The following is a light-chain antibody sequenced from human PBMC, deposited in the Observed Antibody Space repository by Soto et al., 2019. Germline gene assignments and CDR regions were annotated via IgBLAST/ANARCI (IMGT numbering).Light chain of an antibody. CDR3: QQYDNLPPTWT. V-gene: IGKV1-33*01. J-gene: IGKJ1*01. CDR1: QDIATY. CDR2: DAS. Sequence: DLQMTQSPSPLSSAVGAPVTITCTESQDIATYLNWYQQKPGKAPNLLIYDASNLETGVPSRFSGGGSGTHFTFTISNLQPEDIATYYCQQYDNLPPTWTFGQGT.